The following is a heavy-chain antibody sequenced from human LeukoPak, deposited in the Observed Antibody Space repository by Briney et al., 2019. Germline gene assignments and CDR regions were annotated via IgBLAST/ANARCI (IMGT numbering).Heavy chain of an antibody. J-gene: IGHJ3*02. Sequence: PSETLSLTCAVSGGSISSSNWWSWVRQPPGKGLEWIGEIYHSGSTNYNPSLKSRVTISVDKSKNQFSLKLNSVTAADTAVYYCARTPPTGTTLGGAFDIWGQGTMVTVSS. D-gene: IGHD1-1*01. CDR1: GGSISSSNW. V-gene: IGHV4-4*02. CDR3: ARTPPTGTTLGGAFDI. CDR2: IYHSGST.